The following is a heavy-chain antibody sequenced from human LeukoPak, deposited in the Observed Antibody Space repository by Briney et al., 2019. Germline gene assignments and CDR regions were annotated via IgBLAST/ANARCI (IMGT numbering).Heavy chain of an antibody. V-gene: IGHV4-59*08. CDR3: AGHHPRNTVDF. CDR2: ISDIGSI. CDR1: GGSISSYY. Sequence: SETLSLTCTVSGGSISSYYWSWIWQPPGKGLEWIAYISDIGSINYNPSLKSRVTISLDTSKNQFSLKLSSVTAADTAVYYCAGHHPRNTVDFWGQGTLVTVSS. J-gene: IGHJ4*02. D-gene: IGHD2-8*02.